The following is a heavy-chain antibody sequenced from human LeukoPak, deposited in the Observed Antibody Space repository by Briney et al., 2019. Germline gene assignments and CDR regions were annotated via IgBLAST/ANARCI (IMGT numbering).Heavy chain of an antibody. CDR2: IKQDGSEK. CDR3: ARDFWAYYYYGMDV. D-gene: IGHD2/OR15-2a*01. V-gene: IGHV3-7*01. CDR1: GFSFSSYW. J-gene: IGHJ6*02. Sequence: GGSLRLSCAASGFSFSSYWMSWVRQAPGKGLEWVANIKQDGSEKYYVDSVKGRFTISRDNAKNSLYLQMNSLRAEDTAVYYCARDFWAYYYYGMDVWGQGTTVTVSS.